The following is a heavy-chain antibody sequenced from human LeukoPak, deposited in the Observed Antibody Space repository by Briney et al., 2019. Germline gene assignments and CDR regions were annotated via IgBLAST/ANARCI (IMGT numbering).Heavy chain of an antibody. CDR1: WFSFSDYT. D-gene: IGHD6-13*01. CDR2: INWDGGRT. V-gene: IGHV3-43*01. CDR3: ARGSNSWPSLFDY. J-gene: IGHJ4*02. Sequence: GGAPRLSRAASWFSFSDYTMHWGRQAPGKGLEWVSLINWDGGRTYYADSVKGRFAISRDNSKNSLYMQMNSLRPEDTALYYCARGSNSWPSLFDYWGQGTLVTVSS.